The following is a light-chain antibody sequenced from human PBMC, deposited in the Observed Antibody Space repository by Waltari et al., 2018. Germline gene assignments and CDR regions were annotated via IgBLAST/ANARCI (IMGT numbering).Light chain of an antibody. CDR1: SGHSSNI. CDR2: VNRDGSH. J-gene: IGLJ3*02. Sequence: QLVVTQSPSASAPLGASVKLTCTLSSGHSSNIVAWLQQRPEKGPRYLMKVNRDGSHIKGDEIPDRFSGSSSGAERYLTISSLQSDDEADYYCQTGGHGTWVFGGGTTLTVL. CDR3: QTGGHGTWV. V-gene: IGLV4-69*01.